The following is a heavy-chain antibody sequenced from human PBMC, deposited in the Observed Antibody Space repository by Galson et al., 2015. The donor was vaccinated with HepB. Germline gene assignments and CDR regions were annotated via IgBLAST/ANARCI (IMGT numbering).Heavy chain of an antibody. V-gene: IGHV5-51*01. J-gene: IGHJ3*02. CDR2: IYVADSDT. CDR1: GFTLTNYW. D-gene: IGHD3-22*01. Sequence: QSGAEVKKPGESLKISCTGSGFTLTNYWIGWVRQMPGKGLEWMGIIYVADSDTKYSPSFQGQVTISADKSINTAYLQWSSLQASDTAMYYCARSSYEESSGHDNALEMWGQGTMVIVSS. CDR3: ARSSYEESSGHDNALEM.